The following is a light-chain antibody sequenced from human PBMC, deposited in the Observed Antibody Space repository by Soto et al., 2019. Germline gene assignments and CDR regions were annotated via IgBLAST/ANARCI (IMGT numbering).Light chain of an antibody. V-gene: IGKV1-39*01. CDR2: DAS. J-gene: IGKJ1*01. CDR1: QSIRSY. Sequence: DIPLTQSPSSLSASVGDKVTITCRASQSIRSYLNWVQQKPGKAPKLLIYDASSMLTGVPSRFSGSGSGTDYSRAISSVQPEDFATYYCQQSYSTPPWTL. CDR3: QQSYSTPPWT.